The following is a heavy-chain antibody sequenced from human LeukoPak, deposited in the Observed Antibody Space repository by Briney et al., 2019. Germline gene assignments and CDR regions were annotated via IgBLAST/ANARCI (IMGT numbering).Heavy chain of an antibody. V-gene: IGHV5-51*01. Sequence: GESLKISCKGSGYSFTSYWIGWVRQTPGKGLEWMGTIHPGDSDTRYSPSFQGQVTISADKSISTAYLQWSSLKASDTAMYYCARQWNWNYPFDYWGQGTLVTVSS. D-gene: IGHD1-7*01. J-gene: IGHJ4*02. CDR3: ARQWNWNYPFDY. CDR2: IHPGDSDT. CDR1: GYSFTSYW.